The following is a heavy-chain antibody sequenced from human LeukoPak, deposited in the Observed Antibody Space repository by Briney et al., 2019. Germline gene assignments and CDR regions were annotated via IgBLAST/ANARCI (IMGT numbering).Heavy chain of an antibody. D-gene: IGHD5-24*01. CDR2: IYSSGAT. CDR3: VRMASNYYGMDV. V-gene: IGHV3-53*01. J-gene: IGHJ6*02. Sequence: GGSLRLSCAASGFTFSSYSMNWVRQAPVKGLEWVSVIYSSGATNYADSVKGRFTVSRDSSKNTLYVQMNSLRDDDTAVYYCVRMASNYYGMDVWGQGTTVTVSS. CDR1: GFTFSSYS.